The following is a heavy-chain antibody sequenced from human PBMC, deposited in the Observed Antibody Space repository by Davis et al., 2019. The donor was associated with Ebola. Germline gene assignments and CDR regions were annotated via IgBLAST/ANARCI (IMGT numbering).Heavy chain of an antibody. Sequence: GESLKIPCAASGFTFSNAWMNWVRQAPGKGLEWVGRIKSKTDGGTTDYAAPVKGRFTISRDDSKNTLYLQMNSLKTEDTAVYYCITDRTGDLYYYYGMDVWGQGTTVTVSS. D-gene: IGHD7-27*01. V-gene: IGHV3-15*07. J-gene: IGHJ6*02. CDR1: GFTFSNAW. CDR3: ITDRTGDLYYYYGMDV. CDR2: IKSKTDGGTT.